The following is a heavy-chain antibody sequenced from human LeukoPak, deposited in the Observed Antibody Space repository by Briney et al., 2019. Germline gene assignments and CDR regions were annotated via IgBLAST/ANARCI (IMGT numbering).Heavy chain of an antibody. Sequence: SETLSLTCTVSGGSISSGGYYWSWIRQHPGKGLEWIGYIYYSGTTYYNPSLESRVTLSVDTSKNQFSLRLSSVTAADTAVYYCARYRDSGGRLAFDIWGQGTMATVSS. CDR1: GGSISSGGYY. CDR2: IYYSGTT. J-gene: IGHJ3*02. CDR3: ARYRDSGGRLAFDI. D-gene: IGHD2-15*01. V-gene: IGHV4-31*03.